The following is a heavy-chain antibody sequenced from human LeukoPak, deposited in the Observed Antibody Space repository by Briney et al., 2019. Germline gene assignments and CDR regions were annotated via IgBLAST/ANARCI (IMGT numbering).Heavy chain of an antibody. CDR3: AKCKDLALHDY. J-gene: IGHJ4*02. CDR2: ISYDGSNK. D-gene: IGHD3-16*01. Sequence: GGSLRLSCAASGFTFSSYGMHWVRQAPGKGLEWVAVISYDGSNKYYADSVKGRFTISRDNSKNTLYLQMNSLRAEDTAVYYCAKCKDLALHDYWGQGTLVTVSS. CDR1: GFTFSSYG. V-gene: IGHV3-30*18.